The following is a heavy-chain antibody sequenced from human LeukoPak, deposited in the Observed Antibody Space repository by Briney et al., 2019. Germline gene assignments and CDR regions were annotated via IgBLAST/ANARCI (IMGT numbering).Heavy chain of an antibody. Sequence: PGGSLRLSCAASGFSFSNYGMNRVRQAPGKGLEWVSGITGNGATTYYADSVKGRFTISRDNSRNTVYLQMNSLRAEDTAVYYCANDLGWIQLNLGRGQGTLVTVSS. CDR3: ANDLGWIQLNLG. CDR2: ITGNGATT. D-gene: IGHD5-18*01. V-gene: IGHV3-23*01. J-gene: IGHJ4*02. CDR1: GFSFSNYG.